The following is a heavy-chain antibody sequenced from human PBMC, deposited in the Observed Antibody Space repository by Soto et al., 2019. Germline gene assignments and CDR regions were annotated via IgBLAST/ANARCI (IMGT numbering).Heavy chain of an antibody. V-gene: IGHV3-7*01. Sequence: EVQLVESGGDLVQPGGSLRLSCAASGFTFGSFWITWVRQAPGKGLEWVANINQDGREKHYVDSVKGRFTLSRDNAENSVYLQMNSLRADDTAVYYCARDFGVQELDYWGQGTLVTVSA. J-gene: IGHJ4*02. D-gene: IGHD3-3*01. CDR2: INQDGREK. CDR1: GFTFGSFW. CDR3: ARDFGVQELDY.